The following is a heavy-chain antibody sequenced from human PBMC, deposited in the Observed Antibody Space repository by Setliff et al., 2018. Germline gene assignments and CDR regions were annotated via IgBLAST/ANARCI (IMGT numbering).Heavy chain of an antibody. CDR2: INPSSGAT. CDR3: ARGYSSSWQSRMGFDP. D-gene: IGHD6-13*01. J-gene: IGHJ5*02. V-gene: IGHV1-2*06. Sequence: ASVKVSCKASGYTFTGYYMYWVRQAPGQGLEWMGRINPSSGATIYAQKFQGRVTMTSDTSISTAYMELGRLRSDDTAVYYCARGYSSSWQSRMGFDPWGQGTLVTVSS. CDR1: GYTFTGYY.